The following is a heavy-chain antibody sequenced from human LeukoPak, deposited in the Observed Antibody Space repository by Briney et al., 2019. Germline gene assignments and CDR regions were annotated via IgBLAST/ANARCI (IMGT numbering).Heavy chain of an antibody. CDR1: GFTFSGSA. V-gene: IGHV3-73*01. Sequence: PGGSLRLSCAASGFTFSGSAMHSVRQASGKGLEWVGRIRSKANSYATAYAASVKGRFTISRDDSKNTAYLQMNSLKTEDTAVYYCTRHAPHYPMVTWDYWGQGTLVTVSS. J-gene: IGHJ4*02. D-gene: IGHD5-18*01. CDR3: TRHAPHYPMVTWDY. CDR2: IRSKANSYAT.